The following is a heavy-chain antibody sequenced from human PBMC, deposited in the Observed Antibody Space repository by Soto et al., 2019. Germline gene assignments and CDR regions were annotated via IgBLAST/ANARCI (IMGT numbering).Heavy chain of an antibody. J-gene: IGHJ3*02. CDR3: AREYGDYGVLDAFDI. Sequence: GSLRLSCAASGFTFSSYAMHWVRQAPGKGLEYVSATSSNGGSTYYANSVKGRFTISRDNSKNTLYLQMGSLRAEDMAVYYCAREYGDYGVLDAFDIWGQGTMVTVSS. V-gene: IGHV3-64*01. CDR1: GFTFSSYA. D-gene: IGHD4-17*01. CDR2: TSSNGGST.